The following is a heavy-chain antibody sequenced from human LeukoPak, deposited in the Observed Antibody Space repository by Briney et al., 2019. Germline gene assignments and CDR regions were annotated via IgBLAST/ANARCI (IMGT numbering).Heavy chain of an antibody. V-gene: IGHV4-4*07. CDR2: IYTSGST. J-gene: IGHJ4*02. CDR3: ARRRVYYGSGRFPTNFDN. Sequence: SETLSLTCTVSGGSISSYYWSWLRRPAGKGLEWIGRIYTSGSTNYNPSLKSRVTMSVDTSKNQFSLKLSSVTAADTAVCYCARRRVYYGSGRFPTNFDNWGQGTLVTVSS. CDR1: GGSISSYY. D-gene: IGHD3-10*01.